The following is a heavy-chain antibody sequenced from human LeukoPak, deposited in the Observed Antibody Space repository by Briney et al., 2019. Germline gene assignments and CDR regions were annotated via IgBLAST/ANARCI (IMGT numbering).Heavy chain of an antibody. J-gene: IGHJ4*02. D-gene: IGHD3-10*01. CDR2: INWNGGST. CDR1: GFTVSSNY. CDR3: ARDQARYYGSGSYPY. V-gene: IGHV3-20*01. Sequence: GGSLRLSCAASGFTVSSNYMSWVRQAPGKGLEWVSGINWNGGSTGYADSVKGRFTISRDNAKNSLYLQMNSLRAEDTALYHCARDQARYYGSGSYPYWGQGTLVTVSS.